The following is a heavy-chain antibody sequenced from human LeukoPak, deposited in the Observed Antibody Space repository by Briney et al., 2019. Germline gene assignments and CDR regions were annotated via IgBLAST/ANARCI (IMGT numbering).Heavy chain of an antibody. J-gene: IGHJ4*02. V-gene: IGHV3-30-3*01. CDR1: GFTFSSYA. CDR2: ISYDGSNK. Sequence: GGSLRLSCAASGFTFSSYAMHWVRQAPGKGLEWVAVISYDGSNKYYAESVKGRFTISRDNSKNTLYLQMNSLRAEDTAVYYCARGGTPSPINLYSNYSVLCYLDYWGQGTLVTVSS. CDR3: ARGGTPSPINLYSNYSVLCYLDY. D-gene: IGHD4-11*01.